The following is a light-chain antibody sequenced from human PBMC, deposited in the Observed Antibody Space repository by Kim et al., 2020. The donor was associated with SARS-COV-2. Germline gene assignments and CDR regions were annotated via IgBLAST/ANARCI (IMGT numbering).Light chain of an antibody. CDR1: SSDVGRYNY. CDR3: SSYTSTTTLWV. CDR2: DVT. V-gene: IGLV2-14*03. Sequence: QSALTQPASVSGSPGQSITISCTGTSSDVGRYNYVSWYQQHPGKAPKLIISDVTNRPSGVPDRFSGSKSGNTASLTISGLQAEDEADYYCSSYTSTTTLWVFGGGTQLTVL. J-gene: IGLJ3*02.